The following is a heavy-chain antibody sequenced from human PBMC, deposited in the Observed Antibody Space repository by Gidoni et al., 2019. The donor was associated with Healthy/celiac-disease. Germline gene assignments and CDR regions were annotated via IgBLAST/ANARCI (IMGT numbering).Heavy chain of an antibody. Sequence: QVPLVQSGAQVKKPVASVTVSCKASGYTFTSYGNSWVRQAPGDGLEWMGWISANNGNTNYAQKLQGRVTMTTDTSTSTAYLELRSQRSDDTAVYYCARAADYDFWSGPPPHLDYWGQGTLVTVSS. CDR3: ARAADYDFWSGPPPHLDY. V-gene: IGHV1-18*01. J-gene: IGHJ4*02. CDR2: ISANNGNT. CDR1: GYTFTSYG. D-gene: IGHD3-3*01.